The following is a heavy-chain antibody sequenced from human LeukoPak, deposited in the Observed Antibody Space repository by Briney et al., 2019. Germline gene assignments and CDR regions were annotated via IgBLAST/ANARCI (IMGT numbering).Heavy chain of an antibody. D-gene: IGHD1-26*01. J-gene: IGHJ4*02. CDR3: VRDGVGAPPFDY. Sequence: GESLKISCKGSGYSFTSYWIGWVRQMPGKGLVWVSRIKSDGSSVDYADSVKGRFTISRDNAKNTLYLQMNSLRAEDMAVYYCVRDGVGAPPFDYWGQGALVTVSS. CDR2: IKSDGSSV. V-gene: IGHV3-74*01. CDR1: GYSFTSYW.